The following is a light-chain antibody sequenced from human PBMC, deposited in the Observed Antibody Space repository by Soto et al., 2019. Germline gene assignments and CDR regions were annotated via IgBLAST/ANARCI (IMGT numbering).Light chain of an antibody. CDR3: CSYAGSYTFPYV. V-gene: IGLV2-11*01. Sequence: SALTQPRSVSGSPGQSVTISCTGTSSDVGGYNYVSWYQQHPGKAPKLMIYDVSKRPSGVPDRFSGSKSGNTASLTISWLQAEDEADYYCCSYAGSYTFPYVFGTGTKVTVL. CDR2: DVS. J-gene: IGLJ1*01. CDR1: SSDVGGYNY.